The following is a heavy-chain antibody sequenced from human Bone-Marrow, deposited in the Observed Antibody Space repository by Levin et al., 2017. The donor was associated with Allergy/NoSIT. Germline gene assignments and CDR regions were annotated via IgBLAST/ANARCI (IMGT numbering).Heavy chain of an antibody. J-gene: IGHJ4*02. Sequence: GESLKISCAASGFTFSSYAMHWVRQAPGKGLEWVAVISYDGSNKYYADSVKGRFTISRDNSKNTLYLQMNSLRAEDTAVYYCARDALRGYYDYIWGSYRYTFGFDYWGQGTLVTVSS. D-gene: IGHD3-16*02. CDR3: ARDALRGYYDYIWGSYRYTFGFDY. CDR1: GFTFSSYA. V-gene: IGHV3-30-3*01. CDR2: ISYDGSNK.